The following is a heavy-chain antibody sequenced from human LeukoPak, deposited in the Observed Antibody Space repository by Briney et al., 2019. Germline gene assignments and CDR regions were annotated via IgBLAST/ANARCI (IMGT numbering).Heavy chain of an antibody. Sequence: GGSLTLSCAASGFTFSNSWMCWVRLAPGKGLQWVANIKPDGSVKNYVDSVKGRFTIFRDNAKNSVFLQVNSLRAEDTAVFYCSRDRAHSTFDYWGRGTLLTVS. V-gene: IGHV3-7*01. CDR3: SRDRAHSTFDY. CDR2: IKPDGSVK. CDR1: GFTFSNSW. J-gene: IGHJ4*02.